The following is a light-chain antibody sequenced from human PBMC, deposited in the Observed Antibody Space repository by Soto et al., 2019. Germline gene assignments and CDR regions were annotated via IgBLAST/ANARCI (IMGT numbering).Light chain of an antibody. Sequence: QSALTQPASVSGSPGQSITISCTGTSSDVGGYNYVSWYQQHPGKAPKLMIYEVSNRPSGASNRFSGSKSGNTASLTISGLQAEDEADYYCSSYTTLITVVFGGGTKLTVL. V-gene: IGLV2-14*01. CDR1: SSDVGGYNY. J-gene: IGLJ3*02. CDR3: SSYTTLITVV. CDR2: EVS.